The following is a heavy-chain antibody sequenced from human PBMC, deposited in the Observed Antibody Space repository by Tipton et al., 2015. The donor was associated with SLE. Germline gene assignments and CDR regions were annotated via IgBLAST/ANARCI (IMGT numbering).Heavy chain of an antibody. Sequence: TLSLTCTVSGGSISSYYWSWIRQPPGKGLEWIGYIYYSGSTNYNPSLKSRVTISVDTSKNQFSLKLSSVTAADTAVYYCARVQSSSSSYWFDPWGQGTLVAVSS. CDR2: IYYSGST. J-gene: IGHJ5*02. V-gene: IGHV4-59*01. CDR1: GGSISSYY. CDR3: ARVQSSSSSYWFDP. D-gene: IGHD6-6*01.